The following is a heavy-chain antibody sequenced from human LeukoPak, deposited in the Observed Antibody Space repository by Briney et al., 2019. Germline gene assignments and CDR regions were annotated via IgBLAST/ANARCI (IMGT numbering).Heavy chain of an antibody. J-gene: IGHJ6*04. CDR2: IYYTGST. CDR1: GGSISSSSYY. CDR3: AELGITMIGGV. V-gene: IGHV4-39*05. Sequence: SETPSLICTVSGGSISSSSYYSGWIRQPPGKGLEWIGRIYYTGSTYYHPSINSRLTISVDTSKNPVSQQPNSVTPSDTSVYYGAELGITMIGGVWGKGTRVTISS. D-gene: IGHD3-10*02.